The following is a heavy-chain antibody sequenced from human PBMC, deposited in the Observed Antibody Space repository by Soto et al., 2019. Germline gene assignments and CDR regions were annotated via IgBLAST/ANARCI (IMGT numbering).Heavy chain of an antibody. D-gene: IGHD6-19*01. CDR3: AKDHSSGWYPYYFDY. V-gene: IGHV3-30*18. Sequence: QVQLVESGGGVVQPGRSLRLSCAASGFTFSSYGMHWVRQAPGKGLEWVAVISYDGSNKYYADSVKRRFTISRDNSKNTLYLQMNSLRAEDTAVYYCAKDHSSGWYPYYFDYWGQGTLVTVSS. CDR2: ISYDGSNK. J-gene: IGHJ4*02. CDR1: GFTFSSYG.